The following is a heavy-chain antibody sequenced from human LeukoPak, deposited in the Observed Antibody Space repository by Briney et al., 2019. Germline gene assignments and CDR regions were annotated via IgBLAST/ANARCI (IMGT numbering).Heavy chain of an antibody. CDR3: ARVGGITMMVVLIGDAFDI. Sequence: PSETLSLTCTVSGVSISSSSYYWGWIRQPPGKGLEWIGSIYYSGSTYYNPSLKSRVTISVDTSKNQFSLKLSSVTAADTAVYYCARVGGITMMVVLIGDAFDIWGQGTMVTVSS. V-gene: IGHV4-39*07. D-gene: IGHD3-22*01. J-gene: IGHJ3*02. CDR1: GVSISSSSYY. CDR2: IYYSGST.